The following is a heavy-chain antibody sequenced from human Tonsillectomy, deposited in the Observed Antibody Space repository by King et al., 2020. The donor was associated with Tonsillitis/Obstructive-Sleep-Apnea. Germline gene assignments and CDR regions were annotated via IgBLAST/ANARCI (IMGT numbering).Heavy chain of an antibody. CDR2: ISSSSSYI. CDR1: GFTFSSYS. V-gene: IGHV3-21*01. Sequence: DVQLVESGGGLVKPGGSLRLSCAASGFTFSSYSMNWVRQAPGKGLEWVSSISSSSSYIYYADSVKGRFTISRDNAKNSLYLQMNSLRAEDTAVYYCAGSGSPSWGLFDYWGQGTLVTVSS. J-gene: IGHJ4*02. D-gene: IGHD1-26*01. CDR3: AGSGSPSWGLFDY.